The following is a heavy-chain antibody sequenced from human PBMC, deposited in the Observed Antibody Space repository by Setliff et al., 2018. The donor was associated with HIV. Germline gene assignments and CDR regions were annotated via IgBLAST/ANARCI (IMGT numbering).Heavy chain of an antibody. V-gene: IGHV3-23*01. J-gene: IGHJ4*02. Sequence: TGGSLRLSCAASGFTFNTYAMSWVRQAPGKGLEWVSVISGSGGSTFYADSVKGRLFISRDNSRNTLHLQMNSLRPDDTAVYYCVSSQSPQDRAVIIGGLWGQGTQVTVSS. CDR2: ISGSGGST. CDR3: VSSQSPQDRAVIIGGL. D-gene: IGHD3-10*01. CDR1: GFTFNTYA.